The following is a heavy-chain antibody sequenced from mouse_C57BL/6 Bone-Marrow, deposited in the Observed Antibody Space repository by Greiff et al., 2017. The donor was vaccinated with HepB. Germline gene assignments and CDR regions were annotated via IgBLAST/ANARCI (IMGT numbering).Heavy chain of an antibody. V-gene: IGHV6-6*01. CDR3: TRPLTSHFDY. J-gene: IGHJ2*01. Sequence: LQQSGGGLVQPGGSMKLSCAASGFTFSDSWMDWVRQSPEKGLEWVAEIRNKANNHATYYAESVKGRFTISRDDSKSSVYLQMNSLRAEDTGIYYCTRPLTSHFDYWGQGTTLTVSS. D-gene: IGHD5-1*01. CDR2: IRNKANNHAT. CDR1: GFTFSDSW.